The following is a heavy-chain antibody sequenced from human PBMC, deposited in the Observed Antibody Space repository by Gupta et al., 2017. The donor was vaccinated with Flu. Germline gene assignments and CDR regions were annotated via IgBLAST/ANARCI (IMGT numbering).Heavy chain of an antibody. J-gene: IGHJ6*02. V-gene: IGHV3-7*04. Sequence: EVQLVESGGGLVQPGGSLRLFCAASGFTFSSYWMSWVRQAPGNGLEWVANIKQDGSEKYYVDSVKGRFTISRDNAKNSLYLQMNSLRAEDTAVYYCAREYCSGGSCYEPYYYYGMDVWGQGTTVTVSS. CDR1: GFTFSSYW. CDR3: AREYCSGGSCYEPYYYYGMDV. D-gene: IGHD2-15*01. CDR2: IKQDGSEK.